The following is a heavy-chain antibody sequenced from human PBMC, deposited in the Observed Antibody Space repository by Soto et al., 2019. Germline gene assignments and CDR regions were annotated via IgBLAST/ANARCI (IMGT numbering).Heavy chain of an antibody. Sequence: EVQLLESGGGLVQPGGSLRLSCAASGFTFRSYAMSWVRQAPGRGLEWVSTFGGRDFNTYYADSVKGRFTVSRDNDNGALFLQMNGLRAEDTAVYYCAKGPDPGAFDIWGQGTLVTVSS. CDR2: FGGRDFNT. CDR1: GFTFRSYA. V-gene: IGHV3-23*01. CDR3: AKGPDPGAFDI. J-gene: IGHJ3*02. D-gene: IGHD3-10*01.